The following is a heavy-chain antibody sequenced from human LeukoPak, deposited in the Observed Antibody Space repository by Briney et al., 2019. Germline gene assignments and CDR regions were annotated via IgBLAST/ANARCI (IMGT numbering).Heavy chain of an antibody. CDR3: ARDGPAQMVDF. CDR1: GYTFSCTGWY. J-gene: IGHJ4*02. V-gene: IGHV1-2*02. D-gene: IGHD5-24*01. CDR2: IYPNNGAT. Sequence: ASVKVSCKASGYTFSCTGWYLYWLRQAPGQGLECMGWIYPNNGATAYAQKFQGRVAMTRDTSITTAYMELSRLRPDDTAVYYCARDGPAQMVDFWGQGTLVTVSS.